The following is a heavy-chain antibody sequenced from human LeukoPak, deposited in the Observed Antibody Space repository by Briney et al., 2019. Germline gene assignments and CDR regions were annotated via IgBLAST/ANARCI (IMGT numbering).Heavy chain of an antibody. J-gene: IGHJ4*02. CDR2: IIPIFGTA. D-gene: IGHD3-10*01. V-gene: IGHV1-69*05. CDR3: ARDRVLLGYY. CDR1: GGTFSSYA. Sequence: EASVKVSCKASGGTFSSYAISWVRQAPGQGLEWMGRIIPIFGTANYAQKFQGRVTITTDESTSTGYMELSSLRSEDTAVYYCARDRVLLGYYWGQGTLVTVSS.